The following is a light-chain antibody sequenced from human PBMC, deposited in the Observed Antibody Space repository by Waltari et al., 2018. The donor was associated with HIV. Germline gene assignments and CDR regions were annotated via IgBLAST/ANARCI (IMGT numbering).Light chain of an antibody. Sequence: QSVLTQPPSTSGTPGQRVTISCFGSSSNIGSTYVYWYQQLPGTAAKPLIYRNHRRPSGVPDRFAGSKSGTSASLAISGLRSEDEGDYSCAAWDDTRGGLWVFGGGTKVTVL. CDR1: SSNIGSTY. CDR2: RNH. CDR3: AAWDDTRGGLWV. V-gene: IGLV1-47*01. J-gene: IGLJ3*02.